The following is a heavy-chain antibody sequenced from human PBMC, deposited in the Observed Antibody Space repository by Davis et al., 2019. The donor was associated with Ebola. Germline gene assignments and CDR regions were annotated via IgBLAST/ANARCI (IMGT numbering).Heavy chain of an antibody. J-gene: IGHJ5*02. CDR1: GFTFSSYA. CDR2: ISYDGSNK. Sequence: GESLKISCAASGFTFSSYAMHWVRQAPGKGLEWVAVISYDGSNKYYADSVKGRFTISRDNSKNTLYLQMNSLRAEDTAVYYCAKDNDWNPRQGDLGFDPWGQGTLVTVSS. V-gene: IGHV3-30-3*01. D-gene: IGHD1-1*01. CDR3: AKDNDWNPRQGDLGFDP.